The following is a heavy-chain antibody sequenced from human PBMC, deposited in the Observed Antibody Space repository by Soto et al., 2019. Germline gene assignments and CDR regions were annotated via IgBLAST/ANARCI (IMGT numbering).Heavy chain of an antibody. J-gene: IGHJ4*02. V-gene: IGHV3-33*01. Sequence: VAVIWYDGSNKYYADSVKGRFTISRDNSKNTLYLQMNSLRAEDTAVYYCARDHSSSLDYWGQGTLVTVSS. CDR2: IWYDGSNK. CDR3: ARDHSSSLDY. D-gene: IGHD6-6*01.